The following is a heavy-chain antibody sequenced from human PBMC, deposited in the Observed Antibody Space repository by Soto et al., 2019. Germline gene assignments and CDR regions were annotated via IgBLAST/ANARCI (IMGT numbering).Heavy chain of an antibody. CDR3: ARDPGYSYGYFY. Sequence: GGSLRLSCAASGFTFSSYGMHWVRQAPGKGLEWVAVIWYDGSNKYYADSVKGRFTISRDNSKNTLYLQMNSLRAEDTAVYYCARDPGYSYGYFYWGQGTLVTVSS. J-gene: IGHJ4*02. CDR1: GFTFSSYG. D-gene: IGHD5-18*01. V-gene: IGHV3-33*01. CDR2: IWYDGSNK.